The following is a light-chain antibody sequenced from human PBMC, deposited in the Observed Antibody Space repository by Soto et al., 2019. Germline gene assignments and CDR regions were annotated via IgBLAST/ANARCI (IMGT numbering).Light chain of an antibody. Sequence: SSELTQPPSVSVAPGETARITCGGNNIGSKSVHWYQQKPGQAPVLVIYYDSDRPSGIPERFSGSNSGNTATLTISRVEAGDEADYYCQVWDSSSDVVFGGGTKLTVL. J-gene: IGLJ2*01. CDR3: QVWDSSSDVV. V-gene: IGLV3-21*04. CDR1: NIGSKS. CDR2: YDS.